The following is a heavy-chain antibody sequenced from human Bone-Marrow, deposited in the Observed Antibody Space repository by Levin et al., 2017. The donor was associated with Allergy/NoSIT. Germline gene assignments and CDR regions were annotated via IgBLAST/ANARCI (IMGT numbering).Heavy chain of an antibody. CDR3: ARVGGGSQYYFDY. CDR2: ISSSSSYI. V-gene: IGHV3-21*01. CDR1: GFTFSSYS. Sequence: NSGGSLRLSCAASGFTFSSYSMNWVRQAPGKGLEWVSSISSSSSYIYYADSVKGRFTISRDNAKNSLYLQMNSLRAEDTAVYYCARVGGGSQYYFDYWGQGTLVTVSS. J-gene: IGHJ4*02. D-gene: IGHD1-26*01.